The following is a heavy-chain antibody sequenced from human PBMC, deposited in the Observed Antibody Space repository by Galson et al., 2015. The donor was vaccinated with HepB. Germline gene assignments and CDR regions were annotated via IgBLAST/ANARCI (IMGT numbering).Heavy chain of an antibody. J-gene: IGHJ3*01. CDR3: AREATYTSLAAFDV. V-gene: IGHV4-31*03. Sequence: LSLTCTVSGGSISSAGYYWTWIRQHPGKGLEWIGYIYYSGNTYYNPSLKSRLSMSVDTSKNQFSLKVGSVTAADTAVYYCAREATYTSLAAFDVWGQGTRVTVSS. CDR2: IYYSGNT. CDR1: GGSISSAGYY.